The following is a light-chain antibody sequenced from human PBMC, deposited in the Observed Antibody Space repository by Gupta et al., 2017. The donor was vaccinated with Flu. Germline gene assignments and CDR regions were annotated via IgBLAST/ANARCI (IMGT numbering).Light chain of an antibody. V-gene: IGLV10-54*04. CDR3: SAWDSSLNTRV. Sequence: QAGLTQPPSVSTDLRHTATLTCTGNSNNVGNQGAAWLQQHQGHPPKLVSYRNNNRPSGISERFSASRSGNTASLTTTGLQAEDEADYYCSAWDSSLNTRVFGGGTKLTVL. CDR2: RNN. J-gene: IGLJ3*02. CDR1: SNNVGNQG.